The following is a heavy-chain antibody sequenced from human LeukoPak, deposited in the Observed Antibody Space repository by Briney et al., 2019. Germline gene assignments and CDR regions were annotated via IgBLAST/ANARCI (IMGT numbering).Heavy chain of an antibody. D-gene: IGHD3-16*01. Sequence: SETLSLTCSVSDASISSYYWSWIRQSPEKGLEWIGYIYYSGYTDYNPSLQSRVLISVDTSRSQFSLNLTSVTAADTAIYYCAISEGSDAGFAYWGQGTLVTVSS. CDR3: AISEGSDAGFAY. CDR1: DASISSYY. CDR2: IYYSGYT. J-gene: IGHJ4*02. V-gene: IGHV4-59*01.